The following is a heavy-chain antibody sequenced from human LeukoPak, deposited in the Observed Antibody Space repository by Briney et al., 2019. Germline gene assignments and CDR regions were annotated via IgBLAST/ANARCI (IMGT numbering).Heavy chain of an antibody. CDR1: GYTFTSYY. Sequence: ASVKVSCKASGYTFTSYYMHWVRQAPGQGLEWMGIINPSGGSTSYAQKFQGRVTMTRDTSTSTVYMELSSLRSEDTAVYYRARGAPTYSSGWSNWFDPWGQGTLVTVSS. CDR3: ARGAPTYSSGWSNWFDP. D-gene: IGHD6-19*01. V-gene: IGHV1-46*01. CDR2: INPSGGST. J-gene: IGHJ5*02.